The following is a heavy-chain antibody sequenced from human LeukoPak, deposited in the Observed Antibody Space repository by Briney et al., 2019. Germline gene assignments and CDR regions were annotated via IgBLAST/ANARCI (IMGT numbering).Heavy chain of an antibody. CDR1: GYTFTGYY. CDR3: ARFGPRYDDAFDI. D-gene: IGHD3-10*01. CDR2: MNPNSGNT. V-gene: IGHV1-8*02. Sequence: VASVKVSCKASGYTFTGYYMHWVRQAPGQGLEWMGWMNPNSGNTGYAQRFQGRVTMTRNTSISTAYMELSSLRSEDTAVYYCARFGPRYDDAFDIWGQGTMITVSS. J-gene: IGHJ3*02.